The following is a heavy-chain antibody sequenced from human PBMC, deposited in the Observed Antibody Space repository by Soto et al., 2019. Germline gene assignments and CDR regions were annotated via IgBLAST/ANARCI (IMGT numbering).Heavy chain of an antibody. D-gene: IGHD3-22*01. CDR1: GGSISSYY. CDR2: IYYSGST. J-gene: IGHJ4*02. V-gene: IGHV4-59*01. Sequence: SETLSLTCTVSGGSISSYYWSWIRQPPGKGLEWIGYIYYSGSTNYNPSLKSRVTISVDTSKNQFSLKLSSVTAADTAVYYCARMDYYDSSGYYYPKFDYWGQGTLVTVSS. CDR3: ARMDYYDSSGYYYPKFDY.